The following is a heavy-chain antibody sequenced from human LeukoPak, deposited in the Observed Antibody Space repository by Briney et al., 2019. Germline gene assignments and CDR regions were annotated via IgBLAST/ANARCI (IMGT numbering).Heavy chain of an antibody. V-gene: IGHV3-21*01. Sequence: GSLRLSCAASGFTFSSYSMNWVRQAPGKGLEWVSSISSSSSCIYYADSVKGRFTISRDNAKNSLYLQMNSLRAEDTAVYYCARVFSVVTHNFDYWGQGTLVTVSS. CDR3: ARVFSVVTHNFDY. CDR2: ISSSSSCI. D-gene: IGHD4-23*01. J-gene: IGHJ4*02. CDR1: GFTFSSYS.